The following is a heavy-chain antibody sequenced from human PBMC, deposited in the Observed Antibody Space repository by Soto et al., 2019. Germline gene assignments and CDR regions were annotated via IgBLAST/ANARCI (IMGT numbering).Heavy chain of an antibody. D-gene: IGHD1-26*01. CDR3: ASLVRAIATNCYLDL. CDR2: IIPIFGTA. Sequence: WAQHEKRQGLEWMGGIIPIFGTANYAQKFQGRVTITADESTSTAYMELSSLRSEDTAVYYCASLVRAIATNCYLDLWGRAT. V-gene: IGHV1-69*01. J-gene: IGHJ2*01.